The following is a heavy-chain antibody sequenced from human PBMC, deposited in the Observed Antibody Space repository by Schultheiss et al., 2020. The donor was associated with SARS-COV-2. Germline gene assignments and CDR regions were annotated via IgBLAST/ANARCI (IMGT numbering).Heavy chain of an antibody. CDR1: GFTFSSYS. Sequence: GESLKISCAASGFTFSSYSMSWVRQAPGKGLEWVSTISDSGGSTYYADSVKGRFTISRDNSKNTLYLQMNSLRAEDTAVYYCARPSYDSSGYYYEEGAFDIWGQGTMVTVSS. D-gene: IGHD3-22*01. CDR2: ISDSGGST. CDR3: ARPSYDSSGYYYEEGAFDI. J-gene: IGHJ3*02. V-gene: IGHV3-23*01.